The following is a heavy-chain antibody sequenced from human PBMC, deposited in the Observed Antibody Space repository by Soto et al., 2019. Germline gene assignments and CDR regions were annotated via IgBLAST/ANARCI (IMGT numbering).Heavy chain of an antibody. V-gene: IGHV3-30-3*01. Sequence: GESLKISCAASGFTFSSYAMHWVRQAPGKGLEWVAVISYDGSNKYYADSVKGRFTISRDNSKNTLYLQMNSLRAEDTAVYYCARDDEWDYDSSGYYPNFDYWGQGTLVTVSS. D-gene: IGHD3-22*01. J-gene: IGHJ4*02. CDR2: ISYDGSNK. CDR3: ARDDEWDYDSSGYYPNFDY. CDR1: GFTFSSYA.